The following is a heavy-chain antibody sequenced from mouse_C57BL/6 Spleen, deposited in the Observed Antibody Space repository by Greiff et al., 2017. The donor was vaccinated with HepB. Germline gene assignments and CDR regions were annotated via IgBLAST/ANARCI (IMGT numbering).Heavy chain of an antibody. V-gene: IGHV5-4*01. J-gene: IGHJ3*01. CDR1: GFTFSSYA. CDR2: ISDGGSYT. Sequence: EVKLMESGGGLVKPGVSLKLSCAASGFTFSSYAMSWVRQTPEKRLEWVATISDGGSYTYYPDNVKGRFTISRDNAKNNLYLQMSHLKSEDTAMYYCARDRWFAYWGQGTLVTVSA. CDR3: ARDRWFAY.